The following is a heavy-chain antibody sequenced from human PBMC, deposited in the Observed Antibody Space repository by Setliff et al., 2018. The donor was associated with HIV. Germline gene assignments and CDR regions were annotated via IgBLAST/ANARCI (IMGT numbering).Heavy chain of an antibody. D-gene: IGHD1-26*01. Sequence: SETLSLTCTVSGDSISSDSYYWSWIRQPAGKGLEWIGHIYTSGRTNYNPSLKSRVTISLDRSKTQFSLKLSSVTAADTALYYCARYRRFADYIDVWGKGTTVTVSS. CDR2: IYTSGRT. V-gene: IGHV4-61*09. CDR1: GDSISSDSYY. CDR3: ARYRRFADYIDV. J-gene: IGHJ6*03.